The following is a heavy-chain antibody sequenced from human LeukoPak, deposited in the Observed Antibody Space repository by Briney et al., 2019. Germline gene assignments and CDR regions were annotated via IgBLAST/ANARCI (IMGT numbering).Heavy chain of an antibody. CDR1: GDSVSSNSAA. J-gene: IGHJ4*02. CDR2: TYYRSKSYN. CDR3: ARGSSSAARGFDY. V-gene: IGHV6-1*01. Sequence: SQTLSLTCAISGDSVSSNSAAWNWISQPPSRGLEWLGRTYYRSKSYNDYAVSVKSRITINPDTYKNQFSLQLNSVTPEDTAEYYCARGSSSAARGFDYWGQGTLVTVSS. D-gene: IGHD6-13*01.